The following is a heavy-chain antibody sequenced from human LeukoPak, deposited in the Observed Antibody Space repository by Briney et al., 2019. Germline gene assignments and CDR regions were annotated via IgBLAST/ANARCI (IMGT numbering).Heavy chain of an antibody. D-gene: IGHD3-10*01. J-gene: IGHJ5*02. CDR3: ARESGSPSRFDP. V-gene: IGHV1-69*01. Sequence: SVKVSCKASGGTFSSYAISWVRQAPGQGLEWMGGIIPIFGTANYAQKFQGRVTITADESTSTAYMELSSLRSEDTAVYYCARESGSPSRFDPWGQGTLVTVSS. CDR2: IIPIFGTA. CDR1: GGTFSSYA.